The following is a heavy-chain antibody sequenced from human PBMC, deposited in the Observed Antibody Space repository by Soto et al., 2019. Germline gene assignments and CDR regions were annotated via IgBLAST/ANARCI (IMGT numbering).Heavy chain of an antibody. D-gene: IGHD2-8*01. CDR2: INAGNGNT. CDR1: GYTFTSYA. Sequence: ASVKVSCKASGYTFTSYAMHWVRQAPGQRLEWMGWINAGNGNTKYSQKFQGRVTITRDTSASTAYMELSSLRSEDTAVYYCAIIMVYAKPNWFDPWGQGTLVTVSS. V-gene: IGHV1-3*01. CDR3: AIIMVYAKPNWFDP. J-gene: IGHJ5*02.